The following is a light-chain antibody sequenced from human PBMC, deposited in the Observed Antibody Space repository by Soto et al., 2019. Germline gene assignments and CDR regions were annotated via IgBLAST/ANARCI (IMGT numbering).Light chain of an antibody. CDR3: QQYGSSPRT. J-gene: IGKJ1*01. Sequence: EIVLTQSPGTLSLSPGERATLSCRASQRISNSYLAWYQQKPGQXHRVPIYGASSRATGIPERFSGIGSVTAGTLTLSRLEPEDVEVYVGQQYGSSPRTFGQGTKVDTK. V-gene: IGKV3-20*01. CDR1: QRISNSY. CDR2: GAS.